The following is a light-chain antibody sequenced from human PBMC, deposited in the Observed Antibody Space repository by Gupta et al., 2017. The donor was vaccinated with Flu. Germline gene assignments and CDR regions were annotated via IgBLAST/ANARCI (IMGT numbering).Light chain of an antibody. Sequence: SGLTQPASLPGSPGQSITISCTSANTDVSVSDLFSWYQQYPGKAPQVIIYDDDRRASGISSRFSASKSGHTASLTISGLQSEDEADYYCCSYATGDTWVFGGGTKVTVL. J-gene: IGLJ3*02. CDR1: NTDVSVSDL. V-gene: IGLV2-23*01. CDR3: CSYATGDTWV. CDR2: DDD.